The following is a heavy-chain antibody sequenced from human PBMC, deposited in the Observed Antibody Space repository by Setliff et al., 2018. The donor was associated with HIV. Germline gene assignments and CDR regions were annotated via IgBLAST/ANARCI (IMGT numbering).Heavy chain of an antibody. V-gene: IGHV3-23*01. CDR2: ISGSGGGT. CDR3: ILLGMHGAFDI. Sequence: PGGSLRLSCAASGFTFSSYGMSWVRQAPGKGLEWLSAISGSGGGTYYADSVKGRFTISRDNSKNTLYLQMNSLRAEDTAVYYCILLGMHGAFDIWGQGTMVTVSS. CDR1: GFTFSSYG. D-gene: IGHD7-27*01. J-gene: IGHJ3*02.